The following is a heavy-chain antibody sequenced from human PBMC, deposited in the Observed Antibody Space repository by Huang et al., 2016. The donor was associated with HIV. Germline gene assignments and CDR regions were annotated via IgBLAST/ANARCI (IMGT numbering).Heavy chain of an antibody. V-gene: IGHV3-30*04. Sequence: QVLLVESGGGVVQPGKSLRLSCTAAGFAFSNNAMHWVRQAPGKGLEWVAVVSFDGSQTYLADSVNDRFTIYRDNSKSTLFLQMSSLRPDDTAVYYCASAPARALSYFDNWGQGTLVTVSS. CDR3: ASAPARALSYFDN. J-gene: IGHJ4*02. D-gene: IGHD3-10*01. CDR2: VSFDGSQT. CDR1: GFAFSNNA.